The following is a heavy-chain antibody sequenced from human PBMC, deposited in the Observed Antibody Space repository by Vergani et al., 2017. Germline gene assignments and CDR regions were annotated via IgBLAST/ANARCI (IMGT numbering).Heavy chain of an antibody. J-gene: IGHJ3*02. CDR2: IFTSGST. V-gene: IGHV4-61*02. CDR3: ARADDDAFDI. Sequence: QVQLQESGPGLVKPSQTLSLTCTVSGGSISSCTFHWTWIRQPAGKGLEWIGRIFTSGSTNYNPSLKSRVTISVDTSKNQFSLKLRSVTAADTAVYYCARADDDAFDIWGQGTMVTVSS. CDR1: GGSISSCTFH.